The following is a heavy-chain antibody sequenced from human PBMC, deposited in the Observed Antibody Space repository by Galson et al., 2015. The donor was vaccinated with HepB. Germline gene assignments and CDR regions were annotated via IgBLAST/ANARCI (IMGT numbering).Heavy chain of an antibody. J-gene: IGHJ4*02. CDR2: IYYSGST. D-gene: IGHD3-22*01. CDR1: GGSISSTSYY. V-gene: IGHV4-39*07. Sequence: LSLTCTVSGGSISSTSYYWGWIRQPPGKGLEWIGIIYYSGSTYYNPSLKSRVTISVDTSKNQFSLKLSSVTAADTAVYYCARVTGYYDSSGYYSWGIFDYWGQGTLVTVSS. CDR3: ARVTGYYDSSGYYSWGIFDY.